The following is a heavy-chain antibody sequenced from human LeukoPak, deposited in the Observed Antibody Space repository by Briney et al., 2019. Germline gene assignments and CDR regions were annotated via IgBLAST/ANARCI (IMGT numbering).Heavy chain of an antibody. CDR3: ASRYCTSTNCYAFDI. J-gene: IGHJ3*02. CDR1: GFTFSSHG. CDR2: ISSDSNYI. D-gene: IGHD2-2*01. Sequence: GGSLRHSCAASGFTFSSHGMNWVRQAPGKGLEWVSSISSDSNYIFYADSVQGRFTISRDNAENSLFLQMNSLRAEDTAVYYCASRYCTSTNCYAFDIWGQGTMVTVSS. V-gene: IGHV3-21*01.